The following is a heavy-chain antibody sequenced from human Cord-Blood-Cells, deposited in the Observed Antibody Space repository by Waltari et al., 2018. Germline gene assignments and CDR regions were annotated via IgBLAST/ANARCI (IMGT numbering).Heavy chain of an antibody. J-gene: IGHJ6*02. CDR2: ILPSVGTA. CDR1: GGTFSSYA. V-gene: IGHV1-69*01. D-gene: IGHD3-3*01. Sequence: QVQLVQSGAEVKTPGSSVRVSCKASGGTFSSYAISVVRQAPRQALEWMGGILPSVGTANYAQEFQGRGTITADECTSTAYMELSSLRSEDTAVYYCARDRITIFGVVIGVYYGMDVWGQGTTVTVSS. CDR3: ARDRITIFGVVIGVYYGMDV.